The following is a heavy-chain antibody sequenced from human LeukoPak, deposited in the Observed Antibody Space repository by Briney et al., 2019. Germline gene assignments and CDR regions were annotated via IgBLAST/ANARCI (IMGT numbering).Heavy chain of an antibody. CDR1: GGSISSSSYY. CDR2: IYYSGST. V-gene: IGHV4-39*01. Sequence: SETLSLTCTVSGGSISSSSYYWGWIRQPPGKGLEWIGSIYYSGSTYYNPSLKSRVTISVDTSKNQFSLKLSSVTAADTAVYYCAYCGGDCYDAFDIWGQGTMVTVSS. D-gene: IGHD2-21*01. CDR3: AYCGGDCYDAFDI. J-gene: IGHJ3*02.